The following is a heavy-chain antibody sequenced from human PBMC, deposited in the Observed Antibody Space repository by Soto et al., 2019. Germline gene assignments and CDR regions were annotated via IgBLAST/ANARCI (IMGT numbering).Heavy chain of an antibody. CDR3: AKTGQPSLGELSKNWFDP. J-gene: IGHJ5*02. V-gene: IGHV6-1*01. CDR1: GDSVSSNSAA. CDR2: TYYRSKWYN. Sequence: QTLSLTCAISGDSVSSNSAAWNWIRQSPSRGLEWLGRTYYRSKWYNDYAVSVKSRITINPDTSKNQFSLQLNSVTPEDTAVYYCAKTGQPSLGELSKNWFDPWGQGTLVTVSS. D-gene: IGHD3-16*02.